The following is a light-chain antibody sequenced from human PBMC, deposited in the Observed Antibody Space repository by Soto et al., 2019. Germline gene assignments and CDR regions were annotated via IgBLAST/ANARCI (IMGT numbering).Light chain of an antibody. CDR2: GAS. V-gene: IGKV3-20*01. J-gene: IGKJ1*01. CDR1: QSVRSRY. CDR3: QQYDTSPGT. Sequence: EIVLTQSPGTLSLSPGERATLSCRASQSVRSRYLAWYQQKPGRAPRLLIYGASNRATRIPDRFSGSGSGTDFTLTVSRLEPADFAVYFCQQYDTSPGTFGQGTKVEIK.